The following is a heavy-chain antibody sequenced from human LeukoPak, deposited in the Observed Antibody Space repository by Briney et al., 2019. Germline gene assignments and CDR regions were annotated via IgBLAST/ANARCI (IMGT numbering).Heavy chain of an antibody. V-gene: IGHV4-39*01. Sequence: PSETLSLTCTVSGGSISSSRHYRGWIRQPPGKGLEWIGNILYSGSTNYNPSLKSRVTISVDTSKNQFSLKLSSVTAADTADYYCVRRVAGSSYRDYWGQGTLVTVSS. J-gene: IGHJ4*02. D-gene: IGHD3-22*01. CDR2: ILYSGST. CDR1: GGSISSSRHY. CDR3: VRRVAGSSYRDY.